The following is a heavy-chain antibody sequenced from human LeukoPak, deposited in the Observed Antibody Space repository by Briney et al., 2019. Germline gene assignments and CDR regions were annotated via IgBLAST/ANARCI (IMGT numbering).Heavy chain of an antibody. V-gene: IGHV3-53*01. CDR2: IYSGGTT. D-gene: IGHD6-13*01. CDR1: GFTVSGNY. CDR3: AKAIAAAVISLFDY. Sequence: GGSLRLSCAVSGFTVSGNYMSWVRQAPGKGLEWVSLIYSGGTTYYADSVKGRFTISRDNSKNTLYLQMNSLRAEDTAVYYCAKAIAAAVISLFDYWGQGTLVTVSS. J-gene: IGHJ4*02.